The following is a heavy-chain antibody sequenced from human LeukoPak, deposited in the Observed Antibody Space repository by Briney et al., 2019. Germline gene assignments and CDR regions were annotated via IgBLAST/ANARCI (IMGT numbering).Heavy chain of an antibody. J-gene: IGHJ4*02. D-gene: IGHD6-19*01. CDR3: ARDLSRGSDY. Sequence: SHTQSLACTVSGASISSSSYDWGWIRQPPGKGLEWSGSSYHSGSTYYHPSLKSRVTISVDTSKNQFSLKLSSVTAADTAVYYCARDLSRGSDYWGQGTRVTVSS. V-gene: IGHV4-39*07. CDR2: SYHSGST. CDR1: GASISSSSYD.